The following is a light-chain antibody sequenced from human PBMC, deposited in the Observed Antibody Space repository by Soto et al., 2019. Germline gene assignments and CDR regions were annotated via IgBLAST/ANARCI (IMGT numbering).Light chain of an antibody. CDR3: QQYNTFSLT. Sequence: DIQMTQSPSTLSASVGDRVTITCRASQSISTWLAWYQQKPEKAPKLLIHDASSLESGVPSRFSGSGSGTEFTLTISTLQPDDFATYYCQQYNTFSLTFGQGTKVEIK. J-gene: IGKJ1*01. V-gene: IGKV1-5*01. CDR1: QSISTW. CDR2: DAS.